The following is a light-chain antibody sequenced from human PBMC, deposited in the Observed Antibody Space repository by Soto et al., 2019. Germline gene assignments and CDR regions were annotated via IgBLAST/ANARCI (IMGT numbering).Light chain of an antibody. CDR1: QSISSW. CDR2: KAS. Sequence: DIQMTQSPSTLFASVGDRVTITCRASQSISSWLAWYQQKPGKAPNLVIYKASSLESGVPSRFSGSGSGTEFTLTISSLQPDDFATYYCQQYNSYPHTFGQGTKLEIK. J-gene: IGKJ2*01. CDR3: QQYNSYPHT. V-gene: IGKV1-5*03.